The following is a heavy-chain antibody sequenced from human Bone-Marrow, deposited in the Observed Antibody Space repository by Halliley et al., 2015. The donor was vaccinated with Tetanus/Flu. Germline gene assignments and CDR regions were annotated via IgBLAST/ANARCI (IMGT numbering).Heavy chain of an antibody. CDR2: IHPGDSDI. Sequence: GLEWMGFIHPGDSDIRYKPSFQGQVPIPADGSTPPAYLQWSSLQASDTAMYYCARRGDSYVFDFWGQGTLVTVSS. J-gene: IGHJ4*02. V-gene: IGHV5-51*01. D-gene: IGHD2-21*02. CDR3: ARRGDSYVFDF.